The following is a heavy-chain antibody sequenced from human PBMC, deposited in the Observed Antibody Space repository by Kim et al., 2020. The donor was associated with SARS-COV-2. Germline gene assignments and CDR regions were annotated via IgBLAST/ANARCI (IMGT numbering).Heavy chain of an antibody. V-gene: IGHV4-31*02. J-gene: IGHJ4*02. D-gene: IGHD3-3*01. CDR3: ARSPSFGVVIALFFDY. Sequence: SLKSRVTISVDTSKNPFSLKLSSVTAADTAVYYCARSPSFGVVIALFFDYWGQGTLVTVSS.